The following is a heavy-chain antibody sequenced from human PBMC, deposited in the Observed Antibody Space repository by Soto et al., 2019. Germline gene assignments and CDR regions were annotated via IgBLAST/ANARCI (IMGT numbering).Heavy chain of an antibody. CDR2: IWYDGSNK. Sequence: QVRLVESGGGVVQPGRSLRLSCAASGFTFSSYGMHWVRQAPGKGLEWVAVIWYDGSNKYYADSVKGRFTISRDNSKNTLYLQMNSLRAEDTAVYYCARGVWATGVFDAFDIWGQGTMVTVSS. CDR1: GFTFSSYG. CDR3: ARGVWATGVFDAFDI. V-gene: IGHV3-33*01. J-gene: IGHJ3*02. D-gene: IGHD3-16*01.